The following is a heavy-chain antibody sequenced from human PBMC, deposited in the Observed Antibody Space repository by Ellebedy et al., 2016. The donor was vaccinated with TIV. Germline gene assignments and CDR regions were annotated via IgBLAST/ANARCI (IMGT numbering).Heavy chain of an antibody. Sequence: GESLKISXKGSGYSFTSYWIGWVRQMPGKGLEWMGIIYPGDSDTRYSPSFQGQVTISADKSISTAYLQWSSLKASDTAMYYCARHLVSDSVLRFLEWLPNVYYMDVWGKGTTVTVSS. CDR2: IYPGDSDT. V-gene: IGHV5-51*01. D-gene: IGHD3-3*01. CDR3: ARHLVSDSVLRFLEWLPNVYYMDV. J-gene: IGHJ6*03. CDR1: GYSFTSYW.